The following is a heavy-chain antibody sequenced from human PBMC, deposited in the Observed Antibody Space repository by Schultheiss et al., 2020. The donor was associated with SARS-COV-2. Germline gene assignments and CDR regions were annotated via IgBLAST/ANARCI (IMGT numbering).Heavy chain of an antibody. CDR1: GGTFSSYA. Sequence: SVKVSCKASGGTFSSYAFSWVRQAPGQGLEWMGGIIPIFGTANYAQKFQGRVTITADESTSTAYMELSSLRSEDTAVYYCARESADGAMVQGVHDYWGQGTLVTVSS. V-gene: IGHV1-69*13. CDR3: ARESADGAMVQGVHDY. J-gene: IGHJ4*02. CDR2: IIPIFGTA. D-gene: IGHD3-10*01.